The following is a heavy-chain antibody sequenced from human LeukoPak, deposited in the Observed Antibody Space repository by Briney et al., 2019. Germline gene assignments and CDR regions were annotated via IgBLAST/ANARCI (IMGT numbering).Heavy chain of an antibody. CDR2: ISGSGGST. J-gene: IGHJ5*02. CDR3: AKGAYSSSWYGSWFDP. Sequence: GRSLRLSCAASGFTFSSYGMHWVRQAPGKGLEWVSAISGSGGSTYYADSVKGRFTISRDNSKNTLYLQMNSLRAEDTAVYYCAKGAYSSSWYGSWFDPWGQGTLVTVSS. CDR1: GFTFSSYG. D-gene: IGHD6-13*01. V-gene: IGHV3-23*01.